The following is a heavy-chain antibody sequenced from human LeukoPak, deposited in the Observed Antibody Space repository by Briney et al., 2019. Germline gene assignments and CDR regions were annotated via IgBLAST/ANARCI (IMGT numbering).Heavy chain of an antibody. CDR1: GFTFSSYD. Sequence: GRSLRLSCAASGFTFSSYDMQWVRQAPGKGLGWVGVIWYDGSNKYYADSVKGRFTISRDNSKNTLYLQMNSLRAEDTAVYYCARGRYTSDWWDQGTLVTVSS. V-gene: IGHV3-33*01. CDR2: IWYDGSNK. J-gene: IGHJ4*02. CDR3: ARGRYTSDW. D-gene: IGHD5-18*01.